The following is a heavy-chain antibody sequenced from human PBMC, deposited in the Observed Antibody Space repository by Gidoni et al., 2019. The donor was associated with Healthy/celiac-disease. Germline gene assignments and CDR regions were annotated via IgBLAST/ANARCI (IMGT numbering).Heavy chain of an antibody. V-gene: IGHV3-74*01. CDR1: GFTFSSYW. Sequence: AASGFTFSSYWMHWVRQAPGKGLVWVSRINSDGSSTSYADSVKGRFTISRDNAKNTLYLQMNSLRAEDTAVYYCASTRADTDMFDYWGQGTLVTVSS. D-gene: IGHD5-18*01. CDR3: ASTRADTDMFDY. CDR2: INSDGSST. J-gene: IGHJ4*02.